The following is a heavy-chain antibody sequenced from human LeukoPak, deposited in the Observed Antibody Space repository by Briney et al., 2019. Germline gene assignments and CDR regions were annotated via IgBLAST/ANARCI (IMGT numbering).Heavy chain of an antibody. Sequence: GGSLRLFCASSRCTFSSYGMHWVSQAPGKGLECVTFIRYDGKDKYYADYVKGRFTIARDNSKNTLYLQMNSLRAEDTAVFYCVIVLQRSGWYRVLDYWGQGILVAVCS. V-gene: IGHV3-30*02. J-gene: IGHJ4*02. CDR2: IRYDGKDK. CDR1: RCTFSSYG. CDR3: VIVLQRSGWYRVLDY. D-gene: IGHD6-19*01.